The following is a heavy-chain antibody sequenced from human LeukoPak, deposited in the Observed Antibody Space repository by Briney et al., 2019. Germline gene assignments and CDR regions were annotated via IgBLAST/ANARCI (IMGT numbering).Heavy chain of an antibody. CDR1: GGSISSGSYY. Sequence: SETLSLTCTVSGGSISSGSYYWNWIRQPAGKGLEWIGRIYTSGSTNYNPSLKSRVTISVDTSKNQFSLKLSSVTAADTAVYYCARGNDYGGNSYYFDYWGQGTLVTVSS. CDR2: IYTSGST. J-gene: IGHJ4*02. CDR3: ARGNDYGGNSYYFDY. D-gene: IGHD4-23*01. V-gene: IGHV4-61*02.